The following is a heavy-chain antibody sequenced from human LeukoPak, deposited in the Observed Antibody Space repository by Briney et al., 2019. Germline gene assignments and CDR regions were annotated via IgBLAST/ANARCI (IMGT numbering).Heavy chain of an antibody. D-gene: IGHD1-26*01. CDR1: GFTFSGYG. J-gene: IGHJ6*03. V-gene: IGHV3-30*03. CDR3: ARHPGDFTGIVKYYYMDV. Sequence: GGSLRLSCAASGFTFSGYGMHWVRQAPGKGLEWVSIISYDGSNKYYTDSVKGRFTIPRDNSKNTLFLQMNSLRAEDTAVYYCARHPGDFTGIVKYYYMDVWGKGTTVTVSS. CDR2: ISYDGSNK.